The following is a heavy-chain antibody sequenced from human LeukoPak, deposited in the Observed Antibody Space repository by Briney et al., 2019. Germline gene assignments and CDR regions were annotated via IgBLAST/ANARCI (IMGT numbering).Heavy chain of an antibody. CDR2: INHSGST. V-gene: IGHV4-34*01. CDR1: GGSFSGYY. CDR3: ARGSTGPQDAFDI. Sequence: SETLSLTCAVYGGSFSGYYWSWIRQPPGKGLEWIGEINHSGSTNYNPSLKSRVTISVDTSKNQFSLKLSSETAADTAVYYCARGSTGPQDAFDIWGQGTMVTVSS. J-gene: IGHJ3*02.